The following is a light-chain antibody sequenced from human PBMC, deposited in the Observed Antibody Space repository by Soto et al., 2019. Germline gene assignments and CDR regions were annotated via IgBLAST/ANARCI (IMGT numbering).Light chain of an antibody. V-gene: IGKV1-5*03. CDR3: QHYNSYSEA. CDR2: KAS. J-gene: IGKJ1*01. CDR1: QTISSW. Sequence: QMTQSPSTLSGSVGDRVTITCRASQTISSWLAWYQQKPGKAPKLLIYKASTLKSGVPSRFSGSGSGTEFTLTISSLQPDDFATYYCQHYNSYSEAFGQGTKVDI.